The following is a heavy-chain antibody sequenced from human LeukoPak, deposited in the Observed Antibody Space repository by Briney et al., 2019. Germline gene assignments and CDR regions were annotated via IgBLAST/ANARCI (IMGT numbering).Heavy chain of an antibody. D-gene: IGHD3-9*01. CDR3: ARDRDWLLYDY. J-gene: IGHJ4*02. Sequence: GTSLRLSCAGSGFLFSSYVMHWVRQAPGKGLEWVAAISHDETYKYYADSLRGQVTISRDNSKNTLYLQMHSLRADDTAIYYCARDRDWLLYDYWGQGTLVTVSS. V-gene: IGHV3-33*01. CDR1: GFLFSSYV. CDR2: ISHDETYK.